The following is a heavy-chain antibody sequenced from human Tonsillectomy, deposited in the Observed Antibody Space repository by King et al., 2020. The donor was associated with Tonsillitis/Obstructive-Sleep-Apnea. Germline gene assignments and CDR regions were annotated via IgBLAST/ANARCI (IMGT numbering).Heavy chain of an antibody. CDR3: AKDLSSGWALDY. V-gene: IGHV3-30*18. Sequence: VQLVESGGGVVQPGRSLRLSCAASGFSFSSNGMHWVRQAPGKGLEWGAVISYDGSNKYYADSVKGRFTISRDNYKNTLYLQMNSLRADDTTVYYCAKDLSSGWALDYWGQGTLVTVSS. D-gene: IGHD6-19*01. J-gene: IGHJ4*02. CDR1: GFSFSSNG. CDR2: ISYDGSNK.